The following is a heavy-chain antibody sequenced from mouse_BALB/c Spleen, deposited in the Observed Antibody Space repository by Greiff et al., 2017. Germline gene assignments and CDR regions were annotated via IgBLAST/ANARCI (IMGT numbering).Heavy chain of an antibody. J-gene: IGHJ1*01. CDR2: ISYSGST. V-gene: IGHV3-2*02. Sequence: EVHLVESGPGLVKPSQSLSLTCTVTGYSITSDYAWNWLRQFPGNKLEWMGYISYSGSTSYNPSLKSRISITRDTSKNQFFLQLNSVTTEDTATYYCARWEYGNYQYFDVWGAGTTVTVSS. CDR1: GYSITSDYA. D-gene: IGHD2-10*02. CDR3: ARWEYGNYQYFDV.